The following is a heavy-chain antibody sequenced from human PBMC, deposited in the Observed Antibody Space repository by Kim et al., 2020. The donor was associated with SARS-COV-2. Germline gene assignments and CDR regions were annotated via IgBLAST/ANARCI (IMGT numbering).Heavy chain of an antibody. V-gene: IGHV1-18*01. D-gene: IGHD6-6*01. J-gene: IGHJ4*02. CDR2: ISTNNGKR. Sequence: ASVKVSCKASGYTFSTDGISWLRQAPGQGLEWMAWISTNNGKRNYAQKLQGRVTVTTDTSTSTAYMELRSLRSDDTAVYYCARDSEYSSSYFWGQGTLVTVSS. CDR1: GYTFSTDG. CDR3: ARDSEYSSSYF.